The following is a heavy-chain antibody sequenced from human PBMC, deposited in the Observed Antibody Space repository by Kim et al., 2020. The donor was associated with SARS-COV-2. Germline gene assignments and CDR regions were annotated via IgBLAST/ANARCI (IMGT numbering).Heavy chain of an antibody. Sequence: ASVKVSCNASGYTFTSYYMHWVRQAPGQGLEWMGIINPSGGSTSYAQKFQGRVTMTRDTSTSTVYMELSSLRSEDTAVYYCARRVMGSPRDYWFDPWGQGTLVTVSS. CDR1: GYTFTSYY. CDR3: ARRVMGSPRDYWFDP. D-gene: IGHD2-15*01. V-gene: IGHV1-46*01. CDR2: INPSGGST. J-gene: IGHJ5*02.